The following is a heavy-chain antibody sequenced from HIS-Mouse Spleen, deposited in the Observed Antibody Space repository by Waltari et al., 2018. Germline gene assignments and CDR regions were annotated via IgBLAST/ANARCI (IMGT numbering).Heavy chain of an antibody. D-gene: IGHD6-13*01. CDR1: GGSISSSSYY. J-gene: IGHJ2*01. V-gene: IGHV4-39*07. Sequence: QLQLQESGPGLVKPSETLSLTCTVSGGSISSSSYYWGWIRQPPGKGLEWIGSIYYSGRTSYNPSFKRRVTISVDTSKNQFSLKLRSVTAADTAVYYCAREIPYSSSWYDWYFDLWGRGTLVTVSS. CDR2: IYYSGRT. CDR3: AREIPYSSSWYDWYFDL.